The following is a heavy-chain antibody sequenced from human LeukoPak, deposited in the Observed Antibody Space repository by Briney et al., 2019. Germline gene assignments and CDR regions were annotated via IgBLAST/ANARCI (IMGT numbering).Heavy chain of an antibody. D-gene: IGHD3-10*01. J-gene: IGHJ4*02. Sequence: AGGSLRLSCAASGFTFSSSWMIWVRQAPGMGLEWVANMHQDGSDKTYVDSVKGRFTISRDNARNSLYLQMNSLRAEDTAMYFCARGFGRGSADYWGQGTLVTVSS. V-gene: IGHV3-7*01. CDR1: GFTFSSSW. CDR3: ARGFGRGSADY. CDR2: MHQDGSDK.